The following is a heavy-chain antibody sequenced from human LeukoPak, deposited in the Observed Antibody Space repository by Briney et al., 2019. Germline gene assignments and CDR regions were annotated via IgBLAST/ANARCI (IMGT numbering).Heavy chain of an antibody. J-gene: IGHJ5*02. CDR2: IYRSGST. V-gene: IGHV4-38-2*02. D-gene: IGHD3-3*01. CDR1: GYSISSGYY. Sequence: PSETLSLTCTVSGYSISSGYYWGWIRQPPVKGLEWIGSIYRSGSTYYNPSLKSRVTISVDTSKNQFSLKLSSVTAADTAVYYCAREGGYDFWSGYYRDNWFDPWGQGTLVTVSS. CDR3: AREGGYDFWSGYYRDNWFDP.